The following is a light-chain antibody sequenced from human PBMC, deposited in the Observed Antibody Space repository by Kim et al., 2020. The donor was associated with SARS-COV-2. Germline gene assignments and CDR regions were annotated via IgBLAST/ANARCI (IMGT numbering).Light chain of an antibody. V-gene: IGKV1-5*03. J-gene: IGKJ1*01. CDR3: QQYHGYSRT. CDR1: QSINTW. Sequence: GDRVTITCRASQSINTWLAWYQQKPGKAPRLLIYKASTLESGVPSRFSGSGSGTEFTLTITSLQPDDFATYYCQQYHGYSRTFGQGTKV. CDR2: KAS.